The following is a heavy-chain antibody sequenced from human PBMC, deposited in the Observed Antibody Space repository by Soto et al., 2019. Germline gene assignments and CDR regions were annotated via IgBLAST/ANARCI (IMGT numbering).Heavy chain of an antibody. CDR3: ANPAEVVRGFDF. CDR1: GFTFGHSA. V-gene: IGHV3-23*01. CDR2: ISGTGGAA. D-gene: IGHD3-10*01. Sequence: GGSLRLSCAASGFTFGHSAMSWVRQAPGKGLEWVAAISGTGGAAYYADSVKGRFAISRDNSRNTLFLQMNSLRVDDTAIYHCANPAEVVRGFDFWGLGTLVTVSS. J-gene: IGHJ4*02.